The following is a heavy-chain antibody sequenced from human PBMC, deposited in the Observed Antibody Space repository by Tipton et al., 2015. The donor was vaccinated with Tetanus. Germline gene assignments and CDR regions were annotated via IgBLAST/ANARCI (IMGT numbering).Heavy chain of an antibody. CDR3: ARVVNGYWYSDL. V-gene: IGHV3-33*01. D-gene: IGHD2-8*01. Sequence: SLRLSCAASGFIFSSYGIHWVRQAPGKGLEWVAVSWYDGTDKYYADSVKGRFTISRDNSRNSLYLQMNSLRAEDTAIYYCARVVNGYWYSDLWGRGTLVTVSS. J-gene: IGHJ2*01. CDR1: GFIFSSYG. CDR2: SWYDGTDK.